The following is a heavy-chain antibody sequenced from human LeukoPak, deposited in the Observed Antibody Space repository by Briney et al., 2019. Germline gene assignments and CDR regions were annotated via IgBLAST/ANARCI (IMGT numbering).Heavy chain of an antibody. CDR3: ARGDYSNAYRRYYYMDV. Sequence: PGGSLRLSCAASEFTSGSYTMHWVRQGPGKGLEYVSGISSSGGSTYYANSVKGRFTTSRDNSKNTLYLQMGSLRAEDMAVYYCARGDYSNAYRRYYYMDVWGKGTTVTVSS. J-gene: IGHJ6*03. D-gene: IGHD4-11*01. CDR1: EFTSGSYT. CDR2: ISSSGGST. V-gene: IGHV3-64*01.